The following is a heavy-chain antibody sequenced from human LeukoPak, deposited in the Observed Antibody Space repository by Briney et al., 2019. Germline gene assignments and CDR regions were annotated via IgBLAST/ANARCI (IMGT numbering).Heavy chain of an antibody. CDR3: ARDDGWLGWFDP. V-gene: IGHV3-74*01. Sequence: GGSLRLSCTASGLTFSSYWMHWVRQAPGKGLVWVSRINSDGSSTSYADSVKGRFTISRDNAKNTLYLQMNSLRAEDTAVYYCARDDGWLGWFDPWGQGTLVTVSS. CDR2: INSDGSST. CDR1: GLTFSSYW. J-gene: IGHJ5*02. D-gene: IGHD6-19*01.